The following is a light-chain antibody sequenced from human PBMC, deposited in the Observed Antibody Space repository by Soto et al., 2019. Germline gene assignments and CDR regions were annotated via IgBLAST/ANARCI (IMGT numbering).Light chain of an antibody. CDR3: QKYKSAPRT. Sequence: DIQMTQSPSSLSASVGDRVTITCRASQGISNYLAWYQQKPGKVPKLLIYAASTLQSGVPPRFSGSGFGTDFTLTISSLQPEDVATYYCQKYKSAPRTFGQGTKVEIK. CDR2: AAS. V-gene: IGKV1-27*01. J-gene: IGKJ1*01. CDR1: QGISNY.